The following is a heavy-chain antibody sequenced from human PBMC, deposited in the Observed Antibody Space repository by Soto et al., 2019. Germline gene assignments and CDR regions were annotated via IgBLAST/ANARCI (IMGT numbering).Heavy chain of an antibody. D-gene: IGHD5-12*01. CDR3: ARDYSGYDSDAFDI. J-gene: IGHJ3*02. CDR2: IIPILGIA. CDR1: GGTFSSYT. V-gene: IGHV1-69*04. Sequence: SVKVSCKASGGTFSSYTISWVRQAPGQGLEWMGRIIPILGIANYAQKFQGRVTITADKSTSTAYMELSSLRSEDTAVYYCARDYSGYDSDAFDIWGQGTMVTVSS.